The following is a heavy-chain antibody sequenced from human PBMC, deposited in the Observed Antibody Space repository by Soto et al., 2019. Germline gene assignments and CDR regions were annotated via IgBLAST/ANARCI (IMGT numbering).Heavy chain of an antibody. CDR3: ARGGRYDSSGYYYA. J-gene: IGHJ5*02. Sequence: ASVKVSCKASGYTFPSCGIRWVRQAPGQGLEWMGGISAYNGNTNYAQKLQGRVTMTTDTSTSTAYMELRSLRSDDTAVYYCARGGRYDSSGYYYAWGQGTLVTVYS. CDR1: GYTFPSCG. V-gene: IGHV1-18*04. CDR2: ISAYNGNT. D-gene: IGHD3-22*01.